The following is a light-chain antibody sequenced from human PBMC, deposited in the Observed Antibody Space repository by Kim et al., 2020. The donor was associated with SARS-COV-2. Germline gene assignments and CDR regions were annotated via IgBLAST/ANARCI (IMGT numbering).Light chain of an antibody. V-gene: IGLV3-19*01. CDR1: RLRNYY. CDR2: GKY. J-gene: IGLJ2*01. CDR3: NSRDSTGDHVL. Sequence: ALGQTGRLRCQGDRLRNYYATWYHHRPGQAPTPYLDGKYDRASGVSDRFSGSASGNTASLTITGAQAKDEADYYCNSRDSTGDHVLFGGGTQLTVL.